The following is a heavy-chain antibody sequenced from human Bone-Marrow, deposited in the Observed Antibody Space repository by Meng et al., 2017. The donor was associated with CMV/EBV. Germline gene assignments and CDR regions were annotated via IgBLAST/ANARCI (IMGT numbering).Heavy chain of an antibody. CDR2: ISSSSSYI. CDR1: GSTFSSYS. CDR3: ARDLTNGMDV. V-gene: IGHV3-21*01. Sequence: GESLKISCEASGSTFSSYSMNWVRQAPGKGLEWVSSISSSSSYIYYPDSVKGRFTISRDNAKNSVYLQMNSLRAEDTAVYYCARDLTNGMDVWGQGTTVTVS. D-gene: IGHD3-9*01. J-gene: IGHJ6*02.